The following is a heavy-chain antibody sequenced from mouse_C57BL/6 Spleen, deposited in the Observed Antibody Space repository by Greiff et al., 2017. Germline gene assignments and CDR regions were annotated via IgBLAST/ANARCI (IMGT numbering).Heavy chain of an antibody. D-gene: IGHD2-4*01. V-gene: IGHV10-1*01. Sequence: EVQLVESGGGLVQPKGSLKLSCAASGFSFNTYAMNWVRQAPGKGLEWVARIRSKSNNYATYYADSVKDRFTISRDDSESMLYLQMNNLKTEDTAMDYCVRHDYDYYAMDYWGQGTSVTVSS. CDR1: GFSFNTYA. CDR2: IRSKSNNYAT. CDR3: VRHDYDYYAMDY. J-gene: IGHJ4*01.